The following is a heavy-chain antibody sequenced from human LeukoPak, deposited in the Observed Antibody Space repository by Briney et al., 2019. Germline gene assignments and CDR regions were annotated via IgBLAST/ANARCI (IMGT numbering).Heavy chain of an antibody. CDR1: GFTFSYYI. CDR3: ARDFEERGYYLADFDY. Sequence: GGSLRLSCAASGFTFSYYIMNWVRQAPGKGLEWVSSITSSNSIYCADSVQGRFTASRDNAKNSLYLQMNSLRADDTAVYYCARDFEERGYYLADFDYWGQGTLVTVSS. CDR2: ITSSNSI. J-gene: IGHJ4*02. D-gene: IGHD3-22*01. V-gene: IGHV3-69-1*01.